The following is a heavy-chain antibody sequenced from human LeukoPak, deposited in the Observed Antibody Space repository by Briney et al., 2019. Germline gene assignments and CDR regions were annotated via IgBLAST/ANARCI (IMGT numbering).Heavy chain of an antibody. CDR1: GGSISSSSYY. Sequence: PSETLSLTCTVSGGSISSSSYYSGWIRQPPGKGLEWIGSIYYSGSTYYNPSLKSRVTISVDTSKSQFSLKLSSVTAADTAVYYCARQGWAHPPDAFDIWGQGTMVTVSS. D-gene: IGHD3-16*01. CDR2: IYYSGST. J-gene: IGHJ3*02. V-gene: IGHV4-39*01. CDR3: ARQGWAHPPDAFDI.